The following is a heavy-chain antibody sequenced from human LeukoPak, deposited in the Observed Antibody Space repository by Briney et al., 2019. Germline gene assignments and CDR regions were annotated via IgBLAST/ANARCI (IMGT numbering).Heavy chain of an antibody. J-gene: IGHJ4*02. CDR3: AREDKEAAAGTDY. Sequence: PGGSLRLSCAASGFTFSSYSMNWVRQAPGKGLEWVSSISSSSYIYYADSVKGRFTISRDNAKNSLYLQMNSLRAEDTAVYYCAREDKEAAAGTDYWGQGTLVTVSS. CDR2: ISSSSYI. V-gene: IGHV3-21*01. CDR1: GFTFSSYS. D-gene: IGHD6-13*01.